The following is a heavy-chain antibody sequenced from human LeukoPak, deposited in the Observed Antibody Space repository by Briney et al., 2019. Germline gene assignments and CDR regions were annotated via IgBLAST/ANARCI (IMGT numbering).Heavy chain of an antibody. CDR3: ARQYGITTVTDADY. CDR1: GFTFSSYS. J-gene: IGHJ4*02. D-gene: IGHD4-17*01. Sequence: VKPGGSLRLSCAASGFTFSSYSMNWVRQAPGKGLEWVSSISSSSSYIYYADSVKGRFTISRDNAKNSLYLQMNSLRAEDTAVYYCARQYGITTVTDADYWGQGTLVTVSS. V-gene: IGHV3-21*01. CDR2: ISSSSSYI.